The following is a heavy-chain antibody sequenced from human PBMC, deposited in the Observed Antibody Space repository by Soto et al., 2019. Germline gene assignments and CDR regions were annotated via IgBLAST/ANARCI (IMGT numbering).Heavy chain of an antibody. J-gene: IGHJ6*02. CDR1: GCSFTSYW. CDR3: ARSSSTHYYYYGMDV. V-gene: IGHV5-51*01. D-gene: IGHD6-13*01. Sequence: PGESLKISCKGSGCSFTSYWIGWVRQMPGKGLEWMGIIYPGDSDTRYSPSFQGQVTISADKSISTAYLQWSSLKASDTAMYYCARSSSTHYYYYGMDVWGQGTTVTVSS. CDR2: IYPGDSDT.